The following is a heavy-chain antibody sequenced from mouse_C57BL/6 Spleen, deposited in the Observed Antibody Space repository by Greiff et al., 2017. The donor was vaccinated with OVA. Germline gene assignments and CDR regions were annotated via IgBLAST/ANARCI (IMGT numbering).Heavy chain of an antibody. CDR1: GYTFTGYW. CDR2: IYPSDSET. Sequence: QVQLKQPGAELVRPGSSVKLSCKASGYTFTGYWMDWVKQRPGQGLEWIGNIYPSDSETHYNQKFKDKATLTVDKSSSTAYMQLSSLTSEDSAVYYCARYDYGFAYWGQGTLVTVSA. D-gene: IGHD2-4*01. CDR3: ARYDYGFAY. J-gene: IGHJ3*01. V-gene: IGHV1-61*01.